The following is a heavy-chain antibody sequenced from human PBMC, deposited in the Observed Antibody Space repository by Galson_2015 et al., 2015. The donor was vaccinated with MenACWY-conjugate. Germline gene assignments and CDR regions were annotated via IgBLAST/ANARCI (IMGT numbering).Heavy chain of an antibody. CDR2: IYYSGTT. CDR1: GGSISSYY. V-gene: IGHV4-59*04. Sequence: QVQLQESGPGLVKPSETLSLTCTVSGGSISSYYWSWIRQPPGKGLEWIGYIYYSGTTYYTPSLKVRVPISVDTPKTHFCLKLSSVTAADTAVYYCASQIRQQLDHDYWSQGTLVTVSS. D-gene: IGHD6-13*01. J-gene: IGHJ4*02. CDR3: ASQIRQQLDHDY.